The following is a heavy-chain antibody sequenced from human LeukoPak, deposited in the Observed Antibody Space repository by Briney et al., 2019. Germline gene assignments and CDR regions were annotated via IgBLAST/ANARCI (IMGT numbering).Heavy chain of an antibody. J-gene: IGHJ4*02. V-gene: IGHV3-21*06. CDR1: GLTFPTSG. D-gene: IGHD2-8*01. CDR3: ATETNGRHYDY. CDR2: IGPTGFDR. Sequence: PGGSPRLSCTTSGLTFPTSGFNWVRQAPGKGLEWVASIGPTGFDRYHADSIKGRFTISRDNANNFLYLQMDSLRAEDTAVYYCATETNGRHYDYWGQGTLLTVSS.